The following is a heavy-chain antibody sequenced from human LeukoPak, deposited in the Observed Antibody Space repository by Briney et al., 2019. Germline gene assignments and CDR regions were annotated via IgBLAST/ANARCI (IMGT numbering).Heavy chain of an antibody. V-gene: IGHV3-7*01. D-gene: IGHD1-26*01. CDR3: ARDRGGSYLDY. Sequence: PGGSLRLSCAASGFTFSSYWMSCVRQAPGKGLEWVANIKQDGSEKYYVDSVKGRFTISRDNAKNSLYLQMNSLRAEDTAVYYCARDRGGSYLDYWGQGTLVTVSS. J-gene: IGHJ4*02. CDR1: GFTFSSYW. CDR2: IKQDGSEK.